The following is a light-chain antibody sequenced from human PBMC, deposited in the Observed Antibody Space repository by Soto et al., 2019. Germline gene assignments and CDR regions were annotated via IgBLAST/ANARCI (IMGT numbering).Light chain of an antibody. CDR1: SNDAGGNNY. J-gene: IGLJ2*01. Sequence: QSALTQPASVSGSPGQSITISCNGTSNDAGGNNYVSWYQHHPGKAPKLMIYEVTNRPSGVPDRFSGSKSGTSASLAISGLRTEDEAQYYCAAWDDSLSGVVFGGGTKLTVL. CDR2: EVT. V-gene: IGLV2-14*01. CDR3: AAWDDSLSGVV.